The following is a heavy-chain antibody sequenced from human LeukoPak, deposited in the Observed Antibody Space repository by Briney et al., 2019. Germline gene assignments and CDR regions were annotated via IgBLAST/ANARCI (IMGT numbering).Heavy chain of an antibody. CDR1: GFTFSSYA. CDR3: VKGDLMTTVTPFDY. V-gene: IGHV3-23*01. Sequence: GGSLRLSCAASGFTFSSYAMSWVRQAPGKGLEWVSAISGSGGSTYYADSVKGRFTISRDNSKNTPYLQMNSLRAEDTAVYYCVKGDLMTTVTPFDYWGQGTLVTVSS. J-gene: IGHJ4*02. D-gene: IGHD4-17*01. CDR2: ISGSGGST.